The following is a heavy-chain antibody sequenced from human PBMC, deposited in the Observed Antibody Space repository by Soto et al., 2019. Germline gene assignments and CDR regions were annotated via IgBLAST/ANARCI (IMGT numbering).Heavy chain of an antibody. Sequence: GGSLRLSCAASGFTFSYYEMNWVRQAPGKGLEWVSYISDSGRSTSYADSVRGRFTISRDNTKNSLFLQMNSLRAEDTAIYYCERHKEHYSAYDLGIDYWGQGTPVTVSS. CDR3: ERHKEHYSAYDLGIDY. V-gene: IGHV3-48*03. CDR2: ISDSGRST. CDR1: GFTFSYYE. J-gene: IGHJ4*02. D-gene: IGHD5-12*01.